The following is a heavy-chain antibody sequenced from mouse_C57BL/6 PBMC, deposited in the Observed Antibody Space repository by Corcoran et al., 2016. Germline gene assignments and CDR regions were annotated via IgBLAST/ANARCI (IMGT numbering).Heavy chain of an antibody. CDR3: ARVGFSYWYFDV. CDR1: GYTFTDYY. J-gene: IGHJ1*03. V-gene: IGHV1-19*01. D-gene: IGHD2-2*01. CDR2: INPYNGGT. Sequence: EVQLQQSGPVLVKPGAPVKMSCKASGYTFTDYYMNWVKQSHGKSLEWIGVINPYNGGTSYNQKFKGKATLTVDKSSSTAYMELNSLTSEDSAVYYCARVGFSYWYFDVWGTGTTVTVSS.